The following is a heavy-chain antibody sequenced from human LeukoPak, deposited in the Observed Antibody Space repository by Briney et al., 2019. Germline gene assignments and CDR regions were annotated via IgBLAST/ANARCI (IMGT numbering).Heavy chain of an antibody. CDR1: GGSITSYY. V-gene: IGHV4-59*01. D-gene: IGHD4-17*01. J-gene: IGHJ5*02. Sequence: PSETLSLTCTVSGGSITSYYWSWIRQPPGKGLEWIGYIYYSGTTNYNPSLKSRVTISVDRSKNQFSLKVRSMTAADTAVYYCARAQVHHYGPPERPITLFDPWGQGTLVTVSS. CDR3: ARAQVHHYGPPERPITLFDP. CDR2: IYYSGTT.